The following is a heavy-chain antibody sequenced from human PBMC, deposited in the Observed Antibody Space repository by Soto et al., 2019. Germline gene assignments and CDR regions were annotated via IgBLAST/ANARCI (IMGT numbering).Heavy chain of an antibody. D-gene: IGHD3-10*01. V-gene: IGHV3-23*01. CDR2: IDGSGGIT. CDR3: VKNSGWFNT. J-gene: IGHJ5*02. Sequence: QLLQSGGGLVQPGGSLTLSCAASGFTFGTTDMSWARQAPGEGLGWVSTIDGSGGITYYADSVKGRFTISRDNSRNTVYLQMNSLRGDDTALYYCVKNSGWFNTWGQGALVTVSS. CDR1: GFTFGTTD.